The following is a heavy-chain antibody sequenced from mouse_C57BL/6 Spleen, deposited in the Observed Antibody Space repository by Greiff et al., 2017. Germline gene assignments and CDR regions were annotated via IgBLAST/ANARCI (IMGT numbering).Heavy chain of an antibody. CDR1: GYAFSSYW. J-gene: IGHJ4*01. D-gene: IGHD2-1*01. V-gene: IGHV1-80*01. CDR2: IYPGDGDT. Sequence: VQGVESGAELVKPGASVKISCKASGYAFSSYWMNWVKQRPGKGLEWIGQIYPGDGDTNYNGKFKGKATLTADKSSSTAYMQLSSLTSEDSAVYFCARLGNLLPMDYWGQGTSVTVSS. CDR3: ARLGNLLPMDY.